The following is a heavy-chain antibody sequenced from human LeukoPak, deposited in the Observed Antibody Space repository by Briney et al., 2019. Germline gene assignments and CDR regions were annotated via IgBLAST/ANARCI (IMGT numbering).Heavy chain of an antibody. CDR2: ILTSGTT. CDR3: GRIRVLGSYLYYFDY. V-gene: IGHV4-4*09. Sequence: PSETLSLTCTVSNGSISSYHWSWVRQPPGKGLEWIGYILTSGTTNYNPSLKSRLTISVDTSKNRFTLKLRSVTAADTAVFYCGRIRVLGSYLYYFDYWGQGTLVTVSS. J-gene: IGHJ4*02. CDR1: NGSISSYH. D-gene: IGHD3-10*01.